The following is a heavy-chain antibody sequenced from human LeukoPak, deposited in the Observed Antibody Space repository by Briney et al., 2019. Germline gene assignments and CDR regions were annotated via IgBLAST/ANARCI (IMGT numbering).Heavy chain of an antibody. CDR3: ARWVPRLGLWFGIDY. D-gene: IGHD3-10*01. CDR1: GYTFTSYG. Sequence: ASVKVSCKASGYTFTSYGISWVRQAPGQGLEWMGWISAYNGNTNYAQKLQGRVTMTTDTSTSTAYMELRSLRSDDTAVYYCARWVPRLGLWFGIDYWGQGTLVTVSS. J-gene: IGHJ4*02. CDR2: ISAYNGNT. V-gene: IGHV1-18*01.